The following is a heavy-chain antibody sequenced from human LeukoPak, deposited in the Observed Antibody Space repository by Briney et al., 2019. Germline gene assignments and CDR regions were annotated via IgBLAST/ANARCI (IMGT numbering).Heavy chain of an antibody. Sequence: GALVKVSCRASGYTFTSHYMHWVRQAPGQGLEWMGVINPSVGSTSYPQKFQGRVTMSRDTSTSTVYMELSSLKSEDTAVYYCAAPGASGFVGNFWSGPLDFWGQGALVTVSS. CDR3: AAPGASGFVGNFWSGPLDF. V-gene: IGHV1-46*01. CDR1: GYTFTSHY. D-gene: IGHD3-3*01. CDR2: INPSVGST. J-gene: IGHJ4*02.